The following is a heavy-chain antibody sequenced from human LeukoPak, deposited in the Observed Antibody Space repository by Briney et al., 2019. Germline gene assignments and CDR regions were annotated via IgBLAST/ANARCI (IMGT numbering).Heavy chain of an antibody. CDR1: GYTFTDYY. CDR3: ATDLKKTDAFEI. CDR2: VDPEDGET. V-gene: IGHV1-69-2*01. Sequence: ASVKVSCKVSGYTFTDYYMHWVQQAPGKGLECMGLVDPEDGETIYAEKFQGRVTITADTSTDTAYMELSSLRSEDTAVYYCATDLKKTDAFEIWGQGTMVTVSS. J-gene: IGHJ3*02.